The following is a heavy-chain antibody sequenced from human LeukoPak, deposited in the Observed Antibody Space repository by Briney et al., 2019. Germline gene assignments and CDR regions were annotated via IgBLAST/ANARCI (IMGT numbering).Heavy chain of an antibody. Sequence: PSETLSLTCTVSGGSISSGSYYWSWIREPAGKGLEWIGRIYTSGSTNYNPSLKSRVTISVDTSKNQFSLKLSSVTAADTAVYYCARGDSSGWYHFDYWGQGTLVTLS. CDR1: GGSISSGSYY. D-gene: IGHD6-19*01. V-gene: IGHV4-61*02. J-gene: IGHJ4*02. CDR2: IYTSGST. CDR3: ARGDSSGWYHFDY.